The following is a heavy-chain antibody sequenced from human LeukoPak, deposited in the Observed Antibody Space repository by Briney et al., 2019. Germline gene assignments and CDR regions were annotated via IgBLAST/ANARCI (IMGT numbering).Heavy chain of an antibody. CDR3: ARLRRDYRVFVY. Sequence: SETLSLTCTVSGGSLSSSSYYWGWIRQPPGKGLEWIGSIYYSGSTYYNPSLKSRVTITVDTSKNQFSLKLSSVTAADTAVYYCARLRRDYRVFVYWGQGTLVTVSS. CDR1: GGSLSSSSYY. D-gene: IGHD4/OR15-4a*01. CDR2: IYYSGST. V-gene: IGHV4-39*01. J-gene: IGHJ4*02.